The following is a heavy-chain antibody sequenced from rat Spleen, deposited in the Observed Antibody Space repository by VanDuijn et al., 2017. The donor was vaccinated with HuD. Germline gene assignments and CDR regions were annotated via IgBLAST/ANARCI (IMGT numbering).Heavy chain of an antibody. V-gene: IGHV5-27*01. J-gene: IGHJ2*01. CDR2: ISTGGVNT. CDR1: GFTFSNYY. D-gene: IGHD1-11*01. CDR3: TAGGGYWDY. Sequence: EVQLVESGGGLVQPGRSLKLSCAASGFTFSNYYMAWVRQAPTKGLEWVAYISTGGVNTYYRDSVKGRVTISRDNAKSTLYLQMNSLRSEDTATYYCTAGGGYWDYWGQGVVVTVSS.